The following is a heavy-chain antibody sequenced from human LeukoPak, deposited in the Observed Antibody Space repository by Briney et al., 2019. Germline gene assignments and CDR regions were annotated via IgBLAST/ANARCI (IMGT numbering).Heavy chain of an antibody. CDR1: GFTFSSYW. D-gene: IGHD2-2*01. CDR2: IKQDGSEK. J-gene: IGHJ4*02. CDR3: ARGAGYCSSTNCHLWFDY. V-gene: IGHV3-7*01. Sequence: GGSLRLSCAASGFTFSSYWMSWVRQAPGKGLEWVANIKQDGSEKYYVDSVKGRFTISRDNAKNSLYLQMNSLRAEDTAVYYCARGAGYCSSTNCHLWFDYWGQGALVTVSS.